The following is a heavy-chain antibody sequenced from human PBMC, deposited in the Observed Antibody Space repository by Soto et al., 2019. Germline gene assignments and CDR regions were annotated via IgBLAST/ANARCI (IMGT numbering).Heavy chain of an antibody. D-gene: IGHD4-17*01. CDR2: SYYTGTT. Sequence: SETLSLTWTVSGGSISIYYWSWIRQPPGKVLDLIGYSYYTGTTNYXXSLKSRVXXSLDTSKNQFXLKLSXLTTADTDVXYCTKLPWADYGGIFDPWRQGTLVTVSS. V-gene: IGHV4-59*01. CDR3: TKLPWADYGGIFDP. CDR1: GGSISIYY. J-gene: IGHJ5*02.